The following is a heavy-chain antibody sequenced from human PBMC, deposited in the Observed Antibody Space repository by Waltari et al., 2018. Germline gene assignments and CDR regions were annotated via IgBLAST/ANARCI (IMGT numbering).Heavy chain of an antibody. CDR3: ARGDYDFWSRYYGMDV. CDR2: ISSSGSTI. V-gene: IGHV3-48*03. Sequence: EVQLVESGGGLVQPGGSLRLSCAASGFTFSSYEMNWVRQAPGKGLEWVSYISSSGSTIYDADSVKGRFTISRDNAKNSLYLQMNSLRAEDTAVYYCARGDYDFWSRYYGMDVWGQGTTVTVSS. CDR1: GFTFSSYE. D-gene: IGHD3-3*01. J-gene: IGHJ6*02.